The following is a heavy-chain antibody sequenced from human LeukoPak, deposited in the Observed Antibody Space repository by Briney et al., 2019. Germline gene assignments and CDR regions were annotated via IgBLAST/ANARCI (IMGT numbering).Heavy chain of an antibody. CDR1: GATFSSYA. J-gene: IGHJ5*02. D-gene: IGHD3-10*01. Sequence: SVKVSCKASGATFSSYAISWVRQAPGQGLEWMGGIIPIFGTANYAQKFQGRVTITADESTSTAYMELSSLRSEDTAVYYCARSVGMVRVNWFDPWGQGTLVTVSS. CDR2: IIPIFGTA. CDR3: ARSVGMVRVNWFDP. V-gene: IGHV1-69*13.